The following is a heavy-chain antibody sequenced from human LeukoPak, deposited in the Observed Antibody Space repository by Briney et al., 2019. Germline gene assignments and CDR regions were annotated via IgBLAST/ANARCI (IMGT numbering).Heavy chain of an antibody. CDR2: IYYSGST. J-gene: IGHJ4*02. CDR1: GGSISGSRSY. CDR3: ARHEYSSTWYYFDY. D-gene: IGHD6-6*01. V-gene: IGHV4-39*01. Sequence: PSETLSLTCTVSGGSISGSRSYWGWIRQPPGKGLEWIGTIYYSGSTYYNPSLKSRVIISVDTSKNQFSLKLSSVTAADTAVYYCARHEYSSTWYYFDYWGQGTLVTVSS.